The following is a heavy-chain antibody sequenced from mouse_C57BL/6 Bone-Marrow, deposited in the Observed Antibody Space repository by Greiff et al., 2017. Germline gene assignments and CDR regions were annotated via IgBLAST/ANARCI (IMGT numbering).Heavy chain of an antibody. J-gene: IGHJ3*01. V-gene: IGHV1-76*01. CDR3: ARSGYGSSSFGY. CDR1: GYTFTDYY. CDR2: IYPGSGNT. D-gene: IGHD1-1*01. Sequence: QVHVKQSGAELVRPGASVKLSCKASGYTFTDYYINWVKQRPGQGLEWIARIYPGSGNTYYNEKFKGKATLTAEKSSSTAYMQLSSLTAEDSAVYFCARSGYGSSSFGYWGQGTLVTVSA.